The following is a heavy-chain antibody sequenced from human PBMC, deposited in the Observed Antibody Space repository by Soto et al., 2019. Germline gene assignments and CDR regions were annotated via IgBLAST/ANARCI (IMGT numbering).Heavy chain of an antibody. CDR3: AVAMVREILIFESSGMHV. V-gene: IGHV1-69*01. J-gene: IGHJ6*02. CDR1: GGTFNNYA. CDR2: LIPNFDTP. Sequence: QVQLVQSGAEVKKPGSSVKVSCKTSGGTFNNYAISWVRQAPGQGLEWMGGLIPNFDTPNYAQKFQDRLTIIADESTSTVSMELRSLRSDDTAVYHCAVAMVREILIFESSGMHVWGQGTTVTVSS. D-gene: IGHD3-10*01.